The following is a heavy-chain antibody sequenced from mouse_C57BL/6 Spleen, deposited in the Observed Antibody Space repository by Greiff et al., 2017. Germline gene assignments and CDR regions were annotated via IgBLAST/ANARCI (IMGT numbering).Heavy chain of an antibody. V-gene: IGHV14-4*01. CDR3: TTGGYDAYFDY. J-gene: IGHJ2*01. CDR1: GFNIKDDY. Sequence: EVQLQQSGAELVRPGASVKLSCTASGFNIKDDYMHWVKQRPEQGLEWIGWIDPENGDTEYASKFQGKATITADTSSNTAYLHLSSLTSEDTAVYYCTTGGYDAYFDYWGQGTTLTVSS. CDR2: IDPENGDT. D-gene: IGHD2-2*01.